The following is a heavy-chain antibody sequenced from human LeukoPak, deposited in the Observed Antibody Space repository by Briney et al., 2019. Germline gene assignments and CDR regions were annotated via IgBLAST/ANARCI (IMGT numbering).Heavy chain of an antibody. CDR1: GGSISSGSYY. CDR3: ARTSVGYSSSWYGQWEAFDI. J-gene: IGHJ3*02. CDR2: IYTSGST. Sequence: SETLSLTCTVSGGSISSGSYYWSWIRQTAGKGQEWIGRIYTSGSTNYNPSLKSRVTISVDTSKNQFSLKLSSVTAADTAVYYCARTSVGYSSSWYGQWEAFDIWGQGTMVTVSS. D-gene: IGHD6-13*01. V-gene: IGHV4-61*02.